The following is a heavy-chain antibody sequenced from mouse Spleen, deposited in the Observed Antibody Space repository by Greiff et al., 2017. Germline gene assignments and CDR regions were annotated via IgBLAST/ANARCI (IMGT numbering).Heavy chain of an antibody. Sequence: EVKLQESGPELVKPGASVKISCKASGYSFTDYNMNWVKQSNGKSLEWIGVINPNYGTTSYNQKFKGKATLTVDQSSSTAYMQLNSLTSEDSAVYYCARGGIYDYDEYFDVWGTGTTVTVSS. CDR2: INPNYGTT. V-gene: IGHV1-39*01. CDR1: GYSFTDYN. J-gene: IGHJ1*03. CDR3: ARGGIYDYDEYFDV. D-gene: IGHD2-4*01.